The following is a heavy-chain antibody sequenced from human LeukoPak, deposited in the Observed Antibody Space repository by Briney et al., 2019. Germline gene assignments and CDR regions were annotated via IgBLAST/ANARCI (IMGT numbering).Heavy chain of an antibody. CDR3: AKFTYTSSSRALDY. CDR2: ISSSGVNT. D-gene: IGHD6-6*01. J-gene: IGHJ4*02. Sequence: PGGSLRLSCAASGFSFSSYAMTWVRQAPGKGLEWVSSISSSGVNTYLADSVQGRFTISRDNSKNTLYLQMNTLRVEDTAVYFCAKFTYTSSSRALDYWGQGTLVTVSS. CDR1: GFSFSSYA. V-gene: IGHV3-23*01.